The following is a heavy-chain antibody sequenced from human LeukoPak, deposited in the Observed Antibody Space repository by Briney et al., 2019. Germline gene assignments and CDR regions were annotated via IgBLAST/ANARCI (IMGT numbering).Heavy chain of an antibody. CDR1: GFTFGDYA. Sequence: GGSLRLSCTASGFTFGDYAMSWFRQAPGKGLEWVGFIRSKAYGGTTEYAASVKGRFTISRDDSKSIAYLQMNSLKTEDTAVYYCTRDKGWGLLVYFDYWGQGTLVTVSS. D-gene: IGHD1-26*01. CDR2: IRSKAYGGTT. J-gene: IGHJ4*02. CDR3: TRDKGWGLLVYFDY. V-gene: IGHV3-49*03.